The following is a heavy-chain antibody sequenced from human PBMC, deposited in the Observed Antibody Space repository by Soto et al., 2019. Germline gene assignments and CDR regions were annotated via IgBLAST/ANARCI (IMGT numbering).Heavy chain of an antibody. CDR2: ISYDGSNK. CDR1: GFTFSSYG. CDR3: AKTRKGTAMVMLYYYYYGMDV. J-gene: IGHJ6*02. Sequence: GGSLRLSCAASGFTFSSYGMHWVRQAPGKGLEWVAVISYDGSNKYYADSVKGRFTISRDNSKNTLYLQMNSLRAEDTAVYYCAKTRKGTAMVMLYYYYYGMDVWGQGTTVTVSS. V-gene: IGHV3-30*18. D-gene: IGHD5-18*01.